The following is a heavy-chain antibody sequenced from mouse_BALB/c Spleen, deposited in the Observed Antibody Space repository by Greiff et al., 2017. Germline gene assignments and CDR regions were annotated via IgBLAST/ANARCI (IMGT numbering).Heavy chain of an antibody. D-gene: IGHD1-1*01. J-gene: IGHJ3*01. CDR2: ISSGGST. CDR1: GFTFSSYA. CDR3: ARGGITTVVDY. Sequence: EVQRVESGGGLVKPGGSLKLSCAASGFTFSSYAMSWVRQTPEKRLEWVASISSGGSTYYPDSVKGRFTISRDNARNILYLQMSSLRSEDTAMYYCARGGITTVVDYWGQGTLVTVSA. V-gene: IGHV5-6-5*01.